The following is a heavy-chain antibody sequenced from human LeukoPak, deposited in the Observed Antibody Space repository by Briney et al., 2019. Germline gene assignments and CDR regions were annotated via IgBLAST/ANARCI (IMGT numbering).Heavy chain of an antibody. D-gene: IGHD5-18*01. CDR1: GGTFSSYA. V-gene: IGHV1-69*05. Sequence: ASVKVSCKASGGTFSSYAISWVRQAPGQGLEWMGGTIPIFGTANYAQKFQGRVTITMDESTSTAYMELSSLRSEDTAVYYCARVEYSSYYYYMDVWGKGTTVTVSS. CDR2: TIPIFGTA. J-gene: IGHJ6*03. CDR3: ARVEYSSYYYYMDV.